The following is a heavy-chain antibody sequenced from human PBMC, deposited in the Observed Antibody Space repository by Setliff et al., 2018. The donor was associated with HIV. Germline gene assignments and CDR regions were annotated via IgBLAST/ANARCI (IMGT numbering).Heavy chain of an antibody. CDR2: IKQDGSGK. Sequence: GGSLRLSCAASGFTFSSYWMSWVRQAPGKGLEWVANIKQDGSGKYYVDSVKGRFTISRDNAKNSLYLQMNSLRAEDTAVYYCARRKWELKGAFDIWGQGTMVTVSS. CDR1: GFTFSSYW. D-gene: IGHD1-26*01. J-gene: IGHJ3*02. V-gene: IGHV3-7*01. CDR3: ARRKWELKGAFDI.